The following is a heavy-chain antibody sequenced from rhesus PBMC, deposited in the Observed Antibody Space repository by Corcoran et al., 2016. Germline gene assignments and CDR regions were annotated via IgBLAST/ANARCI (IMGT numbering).Heavy chain of an antibody. Sequence: QLQLQESGPGLVKPSETLSLTCAVSGGSISSNFWSWIRQPPGKGLEWIGRMYGSGGSTDYNPSLKRRVTISTDTSKNQFSLKLTSMTAADTAVYYCASGGYNFWTGYYLAYWGQGVLVTVSS. CDR1: GGSISSNF. CDR2: MYGSGGST. D-gene: IGHD3-3*01. J-gene: IGHJ4*01. V-gene: IGHV4-173*01. CDR3: ASGGYNFWTGYYLAY.